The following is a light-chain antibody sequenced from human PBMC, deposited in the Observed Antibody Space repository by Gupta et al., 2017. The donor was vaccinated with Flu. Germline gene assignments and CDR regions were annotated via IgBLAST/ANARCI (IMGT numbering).Light chain of an antibody. CDR3: QQDNSYPRT. Sequence: DIQMTQSPSTLSASVGDRVTITCRASQSISSWLAWYQQKPGKAPKLLIYKASRAESGVPSRFSGRGSGTEFTLTISSLQPDDFTTYYCQQDNSYPRTFGQGTKVEIK. J-gene: IGKJ1*01. CDR1: QSISSW. CDR2: KAS. V-gene: IGKV1-5*03.